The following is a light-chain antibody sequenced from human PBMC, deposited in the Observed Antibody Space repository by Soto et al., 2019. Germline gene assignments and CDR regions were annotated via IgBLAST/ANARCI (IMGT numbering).Light chain of an antibody. CDR1: SDDIGANNY. CDR2: DAA. V-gene: IGLV2-14*03. J-gene: IGLJ2*01. CDR3: TSYTSASALV. Sequence: QSALTQPASVSGSPGQSITISCTGTSDDIGANNYVSWYQHHPGKAPKILIYDAANRPSGISHRFSGSKSGNTASLTISGLQAEDEAYYFCTSYTSASALVFGGGTKLTVL.